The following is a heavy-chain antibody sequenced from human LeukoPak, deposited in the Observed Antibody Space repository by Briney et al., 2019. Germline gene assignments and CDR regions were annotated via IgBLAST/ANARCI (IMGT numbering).Heavy chain of an antibody. CDR1: GGSITTYY. J-gene: IGHJ6*03. Sequence: PSETLSLTCTVSGGSITTYYWSWIRQPPGKGLEWIGYVYYSGNADYNPSLKSRVTISVDTSNNHFSLNLSSVTAADTAVYYCAKYASGGYYYYMDVWGKGTTVTVSS. V-gene: IGHV4-59*01. D-gene: IGHD3-10*01. CDR3: AKYASGGYYYYMDV. CDR2: VYYSGNA.